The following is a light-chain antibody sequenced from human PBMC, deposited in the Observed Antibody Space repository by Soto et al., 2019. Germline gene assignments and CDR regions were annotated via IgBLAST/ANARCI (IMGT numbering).Light chain of an antibody. J-gene: IGKJ3*01. CDR3: KQRSNWPPRFT. V-gene: IGKV3-11*01. CDR2: DAS. CDR1: QSVSYY. Sequence: EIVLTQSPATLSLSPGERATLSCRASQSVSYYLAWYQQKPGQAPRLLIYDASNRATGIPARFSGSGSGTDFTLTISSLEHEDFAVYQCKQRSNWPPRFTYGPAIKVDIK.